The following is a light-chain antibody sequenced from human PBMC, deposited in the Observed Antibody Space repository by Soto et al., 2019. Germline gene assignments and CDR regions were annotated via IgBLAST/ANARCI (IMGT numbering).Light chain of an antibody. CDR3: MQALQTPQFT. CDR2: LGS. Sequence: DIVMTQSPLSLPVTPGEPASISCRSSQSLLHSNGYNYLDWYLQKPGQSPQLLIYLGSNRASGVPDRFSGSGSGTDFTLKISRVEAEDVRVYYCMQALQTPQFTFGPGTKVDIK. CDR1: QSLLHSNGYNY. V-gene: IGKV2-28*01. J-gene: IGKJ3*01.